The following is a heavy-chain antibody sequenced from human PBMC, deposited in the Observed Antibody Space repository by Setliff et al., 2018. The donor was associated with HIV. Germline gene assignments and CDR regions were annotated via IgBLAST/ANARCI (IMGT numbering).Heavy chain of an antibody. CDR1: GYTFTSYA. D-gene: IGHD3-22*01. CDR2: IIPIFGTA. J-gene: IGHJ4*02. Sequence: GASVKVSCKASGYTFTSYAMHWVRQAPGQGLEWMGGIIPIFGTANYAQKFQGRVTITTDESTSTVYMELSSLRSEDTAVYYCARAAYGYDSSGYFFDYWGQGTLVTAPQ. V-gene: IGHV1-69*05. CDR3: ARAAYGYDSSGYFFDY.